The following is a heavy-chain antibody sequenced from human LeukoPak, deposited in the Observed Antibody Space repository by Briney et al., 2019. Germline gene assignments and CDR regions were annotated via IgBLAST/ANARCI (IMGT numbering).Heavy chain of an antibody. Sequence: GGSLRLSCAASGFTFSSYWMSWVRQAPGKGLEWVANIKQDGSEKYYVDSVKGRFTISRDNAKNSLYLQMNSLRAEDTAVYYCARRGITIFGVVNYYYMDVWGKGTTVTVSS. CDR2: IKQDGSEK. J-gene: IGHJ6*03. V-gene: IGHV3-7*01. CDR3: ARRGITIFGVVNYYYMDV. CDR1: GFTFSSYW. D-gene: IGHD3-3*01.